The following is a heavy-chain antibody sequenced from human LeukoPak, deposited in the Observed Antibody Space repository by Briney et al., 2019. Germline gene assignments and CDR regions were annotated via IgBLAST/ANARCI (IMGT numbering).Heavy chain of an antibody. CDR3: ATAPPSMVRGVFSMTYFDY. Sequence: SETLSLTCTVSGGSVSSSHYYWNWIRQPPGKRLEWIGYIYYSGSTNYNPPLKSRVTISADTSKNQFSLKLSSVTAADTAVYYCATAPPSMVRGVFSMTYFDYWGQGTLVPVSS. D-gene: IGHD3-10*01. CDR1: GGSVSSSHYY. V-gene: IGHV4-61*01. J-gene: IGHJ4*02. CDR2: IYYSGST.